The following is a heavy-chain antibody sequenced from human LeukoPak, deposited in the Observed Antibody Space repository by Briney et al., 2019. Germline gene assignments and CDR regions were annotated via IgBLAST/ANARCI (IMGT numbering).Heavy chain of an antibody. CDR3: AKGKIAAGYFDY. CDR2: ISGSGGST. J-gene: IGHJ4*02. CDR1: GFTFSSYA. V-gene: IGHV3-23*01. D-gene: IGHD6-25*01. Sequence: RPGGSLRLSCAASGFTFSSYAMSWVRQAPGKGLEWVSAISGSGGSTYYADSVKGRFTISRDNSKNTLYLQMNSLRAEDTAVYYCAKGKIAAGYFDYWGQGALVTVSS.